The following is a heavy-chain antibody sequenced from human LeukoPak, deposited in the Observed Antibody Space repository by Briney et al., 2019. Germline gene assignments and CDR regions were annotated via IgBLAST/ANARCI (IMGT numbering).Heavy chain of an antibody. CDR2: IYHSGST. V-gene: IGHV4-38-2*01. CDR3: ARGDSGWYLGLGFDY. CDR1: GFSLSAYW. D-gene: IGHD6-19*01. J-gene: IGHJ4*02. Sequence: PGGSLRLSCAASGFSLSAYWMTWVRQPPGKGLEWIGSIYHSGSTYYNPSLKSRVTISVDTSKNQVSLKLRSVTAADTAVYYCARGDSGWYLGLGFDYWGQGTLVTVSS.